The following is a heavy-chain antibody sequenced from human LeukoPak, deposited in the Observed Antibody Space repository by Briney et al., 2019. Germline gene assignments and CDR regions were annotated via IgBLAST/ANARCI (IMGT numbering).Heavy chain of an antibody. CDR1: VFPFCDYS. V-gene: IGHV3-48*02. Sequence: PGGSLRLSCAASVFPFCDYSMKCVRQSPGRGLECISYISSTTKTIYYADSVKGRFTISRDSAKNSLYLQMNSLRDEDTAVYYCARFKSLSTYFDYWGQGTLVTVSS. CDR3: ARFKSLSTYFDY. CDR2: ISSTTKTI. J-gene: IGHJ4*02. D-gene: IGHD3-10*01.